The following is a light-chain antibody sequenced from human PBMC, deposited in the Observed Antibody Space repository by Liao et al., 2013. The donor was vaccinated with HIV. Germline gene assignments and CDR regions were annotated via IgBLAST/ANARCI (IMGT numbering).Light chain of an antibody. J-gene: IGLJ2*01. V-gene: IGLV3-21*02. CDR3: QVWDSSSDHLV. CDR2: YDS. CDR1: ALPKQY. Sequence: SYELTQPPSVSVSPGQTARITCSGDALPKQYAYWYQQKPGQAPVLVMYYDSARPSGIPERFSGSNSGNTATLTISRVEAGDEADYYCQVWDSSSDHLVFGGGTKLTVL.